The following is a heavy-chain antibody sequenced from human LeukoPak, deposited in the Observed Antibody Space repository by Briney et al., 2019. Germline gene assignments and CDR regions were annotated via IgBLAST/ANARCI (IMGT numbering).Heavy chain of an antibody. CDR2: ISSSSSTI. V-gene: IGHV3-48*01. CDR3: ARDEGGNN. D-gene: IGHD1-26*01. CDR1: GFTFSSYS. Sequence: GGSLRLSCAASGFTFSSYSMNWVRQAPGKGLEWVSYISSSSSTIYYADSVKGRFTISRDNARNSLSLQMNSLRAEDTAVYYCARDEGGNNWGQGTLVTVSS. J-gene: IGHJ4*02.